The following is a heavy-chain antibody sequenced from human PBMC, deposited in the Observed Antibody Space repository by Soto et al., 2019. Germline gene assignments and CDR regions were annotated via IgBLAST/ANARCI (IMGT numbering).Heavy chain of an antibody. CDR3: ARESGDWPLNWFDP. CDR1: GFNFSNHW. CDR2: ITSDGKSK. D-gene: IGHD2-21*02. J-gene: IGHJ5*02. Sequence: GGSLRLSCAACGFNFSNHWMHWVRQRPAEGLVWVSRITSDGKSKAYAESVKGRFAISRDNAKNTLYLQMNGLTAEDTAVYYCARESGDWPLNWFDPWGQGTLVTVSS. V-gene: IGHV3-74*01.